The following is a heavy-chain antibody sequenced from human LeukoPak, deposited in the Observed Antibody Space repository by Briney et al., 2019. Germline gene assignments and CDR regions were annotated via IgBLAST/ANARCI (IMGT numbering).Heavy chain of an antibody. V-gene: IGHV4-59*12. Sequence: SETLSLTCTVSGGSISSYYWSWIRQPPGKGLEWIGNFYYSGSTNYNPSLKGRVTISVDTSKNQFALKLNSVTAADTAVYYCARDGPYCTNGICYSRYYFDYWGQGTLVTVSS. CDR2: FYYSGST. CDR1: GGSISSYY. J-gene: IGHJ4*02. D-gene: IGHD2-8*01. CDR3: ARDGPYCTNGICYSRYYFDY.